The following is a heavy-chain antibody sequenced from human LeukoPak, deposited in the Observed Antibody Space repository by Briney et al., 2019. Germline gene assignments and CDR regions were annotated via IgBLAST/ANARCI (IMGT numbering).Heavy chain of an antibody. CDR3: ASRSIAAAGWYYFDY. D-gene: IGHD6-13*01. CDR2: IYTSGST. CDR1: GGSISSGSYY. Sequence: SQTLSLTCTVSGGSISSGSYYWSWIRQPAGKGLEWIGRIYTSGSTNYNPSLKNRVTISVDTSKNQFSLRLSSVTAADTAVYYCASRSIAAAGWYYFDYWGQGTLVTVSS. V-gene: IGHV4-61*02. J-gene: IGHJ4*02.